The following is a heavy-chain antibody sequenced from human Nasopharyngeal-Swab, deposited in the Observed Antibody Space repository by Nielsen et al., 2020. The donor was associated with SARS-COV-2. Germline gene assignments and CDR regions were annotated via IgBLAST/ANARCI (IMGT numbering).Heavy chain of an antibody. D-gene: IGHD3-22*01. Sequence: SETLSLTCTVSGGSISSYYWSWIRQPPGKGLEWIGYIYYSGSTNYNASLKSRVTISVDTSKNQFSLKLSSVTAADTAVYYCARGRGYYDSSGYYFDYWGQGTLVTVSS. CDR1: GGSISSYY. CDR2: IYYSGST. V-gene: IGHV4-59*13. CDR3: ARGRGYYDSSGYYFDY. J-gene: IGHJ4*02.